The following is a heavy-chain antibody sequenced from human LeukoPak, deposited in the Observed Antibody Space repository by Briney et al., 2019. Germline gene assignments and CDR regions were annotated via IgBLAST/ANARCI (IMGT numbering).Heavy chain of an antibody. CDR1: GGTFSSYA. CDR2: IIPIFGTA. D-gene: IGHD6-25*01. J-gene: IGHJ6*02. Sequence: SVKVSCKASGGTFSSYAISWVRQAPGQGLEWMGGIIPIFGTANYAQKLQGRVTMTTDTSTSTAYMELRSLRSDDTAVYYCARDWSGPREAGYYYYGMDVWGQGTTVTVSS. CDR3: ARDWSGPREAGYYYYGMDV. V-gene: IGHV1-69*05.